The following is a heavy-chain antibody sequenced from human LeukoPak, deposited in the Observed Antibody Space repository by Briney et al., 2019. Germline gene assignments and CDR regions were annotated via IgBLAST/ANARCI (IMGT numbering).Heavy chain of an antibody. CDR1: GFTFTTYW. V-gene: IGHV3-7*05. Sequence: GGSLRLSCGASGFTFTTYWMSWFRQAPGKGLEWVANINQDGSEKNYVDSVKGRFTVSRDNAKNSVYLQMSSLRAEDTAVYYCARDWGLNWFDVWGQGTLVTVSS. D-gene: IGHD3-16*01. CDR3: ARDWGLNWFDV. J-gene: IGHJ5*02. CDR2: INQDGSEK.